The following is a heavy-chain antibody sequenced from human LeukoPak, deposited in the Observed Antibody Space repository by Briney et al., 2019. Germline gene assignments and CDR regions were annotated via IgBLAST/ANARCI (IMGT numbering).Heavy chain of an antibody. CDR2: INHSGST. CDR3: ARGSNGSGSHFDY. CDR1: GGSFSGYY. D-gene: IGHD6-19*01. V-gene: IGHV4-34*01. Sequence: SETLSLTCAVYGGSFSGYYWSWIRQPPGKGLEWIGEINHSGSTNYNPSLKSRVTISVDTSKNQFSLKLSSVTAADTAVYYCARGSNGSGSHFDYWGQGTLATVSS. J-gene: IGHJ4*02.